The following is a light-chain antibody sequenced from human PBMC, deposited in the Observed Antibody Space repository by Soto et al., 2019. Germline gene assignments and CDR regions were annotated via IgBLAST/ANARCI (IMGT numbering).Light chain of an antibody. CDR2: GAS. J-gene: IGKJ1*01. CDR3: QQYNNWPRT. Sequence: EIVMTQSPAPLSVSPVERATLSCRASQSVSSNLAWYQQKPGQAPRLLIYGASTRATGIPARFSGSGSGTEFTLTISSLQSEDFAVYYCQQYNNWPRTFGQGTKVDIK. CDR1: QSVSSN. V-gene: IGKV3-15*01.